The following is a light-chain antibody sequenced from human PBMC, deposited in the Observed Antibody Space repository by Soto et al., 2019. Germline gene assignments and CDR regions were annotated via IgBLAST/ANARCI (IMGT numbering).Light chain of an antibody. CDR2: EVS. J-gene: IGLJ1*01. V-gene: IGLV2-8*01. Sequence: QSALTQPPSASGSPGQSVTISCTGANSDVGSYNFVSWYQQHPGRAPKLLIYEVSKRPSGVPDRFSGSKSGNTASLTVSGLQAEDEADYYCSSYAGTNTRYLFGSGTEVTVL. CDR1: NSDVGSYNF. CDR3: SSYAGTNTRYL.